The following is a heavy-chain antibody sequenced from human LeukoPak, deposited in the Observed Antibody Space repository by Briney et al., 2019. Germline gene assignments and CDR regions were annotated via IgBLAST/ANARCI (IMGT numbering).Heavy chain of an antibody. Sequence: SETLSLTCTVSGGSISTLYWSWIRQPPGKGLEWIGYIYYSGSTNYNPSLKSRVTISVDTSKNQFSLKLSSVTAADTAVYYCARGLRFLEWSLYYYYYMDVWGKGTTVTVSS. CDR3: ARGLRFLEWSLYYYYYMDV. J-gene: IGHJ6*03. CDR1: GGSISTLY. V-gene: IGHV4-59*11. CDR2: IYYSGST. D-gene: IGHD3-3*01.